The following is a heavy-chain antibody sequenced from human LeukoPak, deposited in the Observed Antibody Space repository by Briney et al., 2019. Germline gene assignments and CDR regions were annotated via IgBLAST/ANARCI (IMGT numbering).Heavy chain of an antibody. V-gene: IGHV3-74*01. CDR2: IDNDGSDT. CDR1: GFTFSSHW. J-gene: IGHJ4*02. Sequence: GGSLRLACVVSGFTFSSHWMHWVRQAPGKGLVWVSRIDNDGSDTVYTDSVKGRFTISRDNAKNTQYLQMNSLRDEDTAVYYCARGYIGPDYWGQGPLVTVSS. D-gene: IGHD5-18*01. CDR3: ARGYIGPDY.